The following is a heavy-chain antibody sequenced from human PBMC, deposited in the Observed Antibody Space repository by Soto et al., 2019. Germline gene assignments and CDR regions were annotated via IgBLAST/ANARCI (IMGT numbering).Heavy chain of an antibody. CDR3: ARSITRNRIHYYYYGMDV. CDR2: INHSGST. D-gene: IGHD3-10*01. J-gene: IGHJ6*02. CDR1: GGSFSGYY. V-gene: IGHV4-34*01. Sequence: PSETLSLTCAVYGGSFSGYYWSWIRQPPGKGLEWIGEINHSGSTNYNPSLKSRVTISVDTSKNQFSLKLSSVTAADTAVYYCARSITRNRIHYYYYGMDVWGQGTTVTVSS.